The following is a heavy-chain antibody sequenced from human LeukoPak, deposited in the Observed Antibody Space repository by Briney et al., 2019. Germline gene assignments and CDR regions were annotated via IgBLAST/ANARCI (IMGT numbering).Heavy chain of an antibody. CDR1: GSSISSDHY. CDR2: IYDSGSA. J-gene: IGHJ1*01. Sequence: SETLFLTCTVSGSSISSDHYWGWIRQPPGKGLEWIGSIYDSGSAYYNPSLKSRVVISADPSKNQFSLKLTSVTAADTAVYYCARVVQSTDSSGFYLPEYFQHWGQGTLVTVSS. CDR3: ARVVQSTDSSGFYLPEYFQH. V-gene: IGHV4-38-2*02. D-gene: IGHD3-22*01.